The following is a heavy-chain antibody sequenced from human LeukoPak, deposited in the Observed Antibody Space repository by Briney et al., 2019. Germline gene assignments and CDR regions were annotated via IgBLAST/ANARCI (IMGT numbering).Heavy chain of an antibody. CDR1: GYTFTSYG. D-gene: IGHD1-1*01. CDR3: ARDRYNWNALGSPFDY. Sequence: ASVKVSCKASGYTFTSYGISWVRQAPGQGVEWMGWISAYNGNTNYAQKLQGRVTMTTDTSTSTAYMELRSLRSDDTAVYYCARDRYNWNALGSPFDYWGQGTLVTVSS. CDR2: ISAYNGNT. J-gene: IGHJ4*02. V-gene: IGHV1-18*04.